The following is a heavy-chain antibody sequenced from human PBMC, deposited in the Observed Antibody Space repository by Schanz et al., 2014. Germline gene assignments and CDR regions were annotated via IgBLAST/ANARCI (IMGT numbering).Heavy chain of an antibody. CDR2: ISGSGGST. V-gene: IGHV3-23*01. CDR1: GFTFSSYA. J-gene: IGHJ4*02. CDR3: ARDLPRTFLFDY. Sequence: EVQLLESGGGLEQPGGSLRLSCEASGFTFSSYAMSWVGQAPGKGLEWVSAISGSGGSTYYADSVKGRFTISRDNSKNSLYLQMTSLRAEDTAVYYCARDLPRTFLFDYWGQGTLVTVSS.